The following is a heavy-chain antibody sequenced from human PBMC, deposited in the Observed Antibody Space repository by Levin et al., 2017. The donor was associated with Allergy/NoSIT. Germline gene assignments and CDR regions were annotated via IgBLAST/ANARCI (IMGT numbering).Heavy chain of an antibody. CDR2: INPNTGGT. Sequence: ASVKVSCKASGYTFTDYYMHWVRQAPGQGLEWMGWINPNTGGTKYAQKFQGRVTMTRDTSISTAYMELSRLISDDTAMYYCARFVLVSVAECDWGQGSLVTVSS. V-gene: IGHV1-2*02. J-gene: IGHJ4*02. D-gene: IGHD2-8*02. CDR1: GYTFTDYY. CDR3: ARFVLVSVAECD.